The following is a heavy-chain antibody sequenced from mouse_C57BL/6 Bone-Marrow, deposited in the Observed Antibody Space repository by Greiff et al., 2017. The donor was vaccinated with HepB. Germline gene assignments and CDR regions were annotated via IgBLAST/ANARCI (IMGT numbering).Heavy chain of an antibody. CDR1: GYTFTSYW. CDR3: ARSTYYYAMDY. D-gene: IGHD4-1*02. V-gene: IGHV1-72*01. CDR2: IDPNSGGT. J-gene: IGHJ4*01. Sequence: VKLQQPGAELVKPGASVKLSCKASGYTFTSYWMHWVKQRPGRGLEWIGRIDPNSGGTKYNEKFKSQATLTVDKPSSTAYMQLSSLTSEDSAVYYCARSTYYYAMDYWGQGTSVTVSS.